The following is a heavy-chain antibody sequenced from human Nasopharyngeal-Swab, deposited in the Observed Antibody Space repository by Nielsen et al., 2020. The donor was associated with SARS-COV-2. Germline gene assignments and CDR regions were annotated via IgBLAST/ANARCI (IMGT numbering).Heavy chain of an antibody. J-gene: IGHJ3*02. V-gene: IGHV3-74*01. Sequence: GESLKISCAASGFTFSSYAMSWVRQAPGKGLVWVSRINSDGGSTSYADSVKGRFTISRDNAKNTLYLQMNSLRAEDTAVYYCASVSLNYYDSRLIAFDIWGQGTMVTVSS. CDR2: INSDGGST. D-gene: IGHD3-22*01. CDR3: ASVSLNYYDSRLIAFDI. CDR1: GFTFSSYA.